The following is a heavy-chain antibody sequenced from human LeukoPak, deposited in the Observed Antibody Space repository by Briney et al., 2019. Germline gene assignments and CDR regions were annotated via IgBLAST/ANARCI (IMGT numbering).Heavy chain of an antibody. Sequence: GGSLRLSCSASGFTFSSYAMHWVRQAPGKGLEYVSAISSNGGSTYYADSVKGRFTISRDNSKNTLYLQMSSLRAEDTAMYYCAKGTKPVMTIPDYWGQGILVTVSS. CDR2: ISSNGGST. V-gene: IGHV3-64D*06. J-gene: IGHJ4*02. CDR3: AKGTKPVMTIPDY. CDR1: GFTFSSYA. D-gene: IGHD1/OR15-1a*01.